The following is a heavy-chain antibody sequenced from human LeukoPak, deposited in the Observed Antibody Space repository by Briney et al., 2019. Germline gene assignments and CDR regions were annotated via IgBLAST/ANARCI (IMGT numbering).Heavy chain of an antibody. CDR3: ARHSDYYDSKAPADY. D-gene: IGHD3-22*01. J-gene: IGHJ4*02. V-gene: IGHV4-59*08. CDR1: GGSISSYY. Sequence: SETLSLTCTVSGGSISSYYWSWIRQPPGKGLEWIGYIYYSGSTNYNPSFTSRVTISLDTSKNHFSLKLSSVTAADTAVYYCARHSDYYDSKAPADYWGQGTLVTVSS. CDR2: IYYSGST.